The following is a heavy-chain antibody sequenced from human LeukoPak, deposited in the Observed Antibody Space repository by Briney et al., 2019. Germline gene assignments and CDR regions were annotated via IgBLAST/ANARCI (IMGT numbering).Heavy chain of an antibody. D-gene: IGHD6-19*01. CDR3: ASYSSAQFPPDY. J-gene: IGHJ4*02. V-gene: IGHV1-2*02. CDR2: INPNSGGT. Sequence: ASVKVSCKASGYTFTVYYMHWVRQAPGQGLEWMGWINPNSGGTNYAQKFQGRVTMTRDTSISTAYMELSRLTSDDTAIYYCASYSSAQFPPDYWGQGTLVTVSS. CDR1: GYTFTVYY.